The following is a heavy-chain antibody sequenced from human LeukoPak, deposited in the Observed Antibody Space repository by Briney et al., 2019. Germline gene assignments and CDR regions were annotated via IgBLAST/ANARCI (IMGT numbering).Heavy chain of an antibody. V-gene: IGHV3-23*01. CDR2: ISGSGGST. CDR1: GFTFSSYA. D-gene: IGHD2-15*01. CDR3: AKVVGGGDAFDI. J-gene: IGHJ3*02. Sequence: GGSLRLSCAASGFTFSSYAMSWIRQAPGKGLEWVSAISGSGGSTYYADSVKGRFTISRDNSKNTLYLQMNSLRAEDTAVYYCAKVVGGGDAFDIWGQGTMVTVSS.